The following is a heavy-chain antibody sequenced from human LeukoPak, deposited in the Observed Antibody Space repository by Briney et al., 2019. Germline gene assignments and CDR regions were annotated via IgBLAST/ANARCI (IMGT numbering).Heavy chain of an antibody. Sequence: PSETLSLTCTVSAGSISSYYWSWIRQPPGKGLEWIGYISYTGSTNYSPSLKSRLTISLDTSKNQFSLKLSSVTAADTAVYYCARNYYYGSGSLFDYWGQGTLVTVSS. V-gene: IGHV4-59*01. D-gene: IGHD3-10*01. CDR1: AGSISSYY. CDR3: ARNYYYGSGSLFDY. J-gene: IGHJ4*02. CDR2: ISYTGST.